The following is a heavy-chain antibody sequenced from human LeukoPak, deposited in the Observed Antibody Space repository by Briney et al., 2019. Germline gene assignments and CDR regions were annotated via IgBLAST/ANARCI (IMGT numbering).Heavy chain of an antibody. Sequence: ASVKVSCKASGYTFSRYYMNWVRQAPGQGLEWMGIIDPSGTTTSYAQKFQGRLTMTRDTSTSTDYMELTGLTSEDTAVYYCARPPRPFYYYYMAIWGTGTTVTVSS. CDR3: ARPPRPFYYYYMAI. J-gene: IGHJ6*03. V-gene: IGHV1-46*03. CDR1: GYTFSRYY. CDR2: IDPSGTTT.